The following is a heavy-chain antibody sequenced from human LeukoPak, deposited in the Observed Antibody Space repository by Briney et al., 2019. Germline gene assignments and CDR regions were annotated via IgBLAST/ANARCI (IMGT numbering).Heavy chain of an antibody. J-gene: IGHJ4*02. D-gene: IGHD3-22*01. V-gene: IGHV1-2*02. CDR3: ARGARRDSSGYYPYYFDY. Sequence: ASVKVSFKASGYTFTGYYMHWVRQAPGQGLEWMGWINPNSGGTNYAQKFQGRVTMTRDTSISTAYMELSRLRSDDTAVYYCARGARRDSSGYYPYYFDYWGQGTLVTVSS. CDR1: GYTFTGYY. CDR2: INPNSGGT.